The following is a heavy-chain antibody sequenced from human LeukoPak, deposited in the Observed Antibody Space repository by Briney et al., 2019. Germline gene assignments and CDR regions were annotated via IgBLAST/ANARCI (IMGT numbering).Heavy chain of an antibody. D-gene: IGHD1-26*01. CDR3: ASLLQRYYGMDV. Sequence: PGGSLRLSCAVYGGSFSGYYWSWIRQPPGKGLEWIGEINHSGSTNYNPSLKSRVTISVDTSKNQFSLKLSSVTAADTAVYYCASLLQRYYGMDVWGQGTTVTVSS. J-gene: IGHJ6*02. CDR1: GGSFSGYY. V-gene: IGHV4-34*01. CDR2: INHSGST.